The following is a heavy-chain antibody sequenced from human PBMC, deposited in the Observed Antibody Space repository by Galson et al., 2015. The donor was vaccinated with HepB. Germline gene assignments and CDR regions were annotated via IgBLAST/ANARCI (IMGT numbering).Heavy chain of an antibody. CDR2: ISAYNGNT. D-gene: IGHD1-7*01. CDR3: ARSLYNWNYGWFDP. V-gene: IGHV1-18*01. CDR1: GYTFTSYG. J-gene: IGHJ5*02. Sequence: SVKVSCKASGYTFTSYGISWVRQAPGQGLEWMGWISAYNGNTNYAQKPQGRVTMTTDTSTSTAYMELRSLRSDDTAVYYCARSLYNWNYGWFDPWGQGTLVTVSS.